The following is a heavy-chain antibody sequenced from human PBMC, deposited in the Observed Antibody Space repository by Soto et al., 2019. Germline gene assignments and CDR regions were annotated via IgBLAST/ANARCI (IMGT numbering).Heavy chain of an antibody. Sequence: SQTLSLTCAISGDTVSSNSAAWTWIRQSPSRGLGWLGKTYYRSKWYNEYAVSVKSRISINADTSKNQFSLQLDSVTPEDTAVYYCARGGYSMDVWGQGTTVTVSS. CDR3: ARGGYSMDV. CDR2: TYYRSKWYN. V-gene: IGHV6-1*01. J-gene: IGHJ6*02. CDR1: GDTVSSNSAA.